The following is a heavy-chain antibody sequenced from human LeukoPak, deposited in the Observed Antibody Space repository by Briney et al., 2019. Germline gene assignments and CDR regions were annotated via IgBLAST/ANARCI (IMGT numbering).Heavy chain of an antibody. CDR3: ARDARYDFWSGYFLHY. J-gene: IGHJ4*02. CDR2: ISSSSSTI. D-gene: IGHD3-3*01. V-gene: IGHV3-48*01. Sequence: GGSLRLSCAASGFTFSSYGMNWVRQAPGKGLEWVSYISSSSSTIYYADPVKGRFTTSRDNAKNSLYLQMNSLRAEDTAVYYCARDARYDFWSGYFLHYWGQGTLVTVSS. CDR1: GFTFSSYG.